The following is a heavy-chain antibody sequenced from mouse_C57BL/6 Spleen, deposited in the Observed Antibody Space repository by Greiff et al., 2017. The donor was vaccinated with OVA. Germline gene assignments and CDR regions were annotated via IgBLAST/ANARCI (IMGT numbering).Heavy chain of an antibody. J-gene: IGHJ4*01. V-gene: IGHV1-82*01. CDR3: ARSRVHGSSLYYYAMDY. CDR2: IYPGDGDT. Sequence: QVHVKQSGPELVKPGASVKISCKASGYAFSSSWMNWVKQRPGKGLEWIGRIYPGDGDTNYNGKFKGKATLTADKSSSTAYMQLSSLTSEDSAVYFCARSRVHGSSLYYYAMDYWGQGTSVTVSS. CDR1: GYAFSSSW. D-gene: IGHD1-1*01.